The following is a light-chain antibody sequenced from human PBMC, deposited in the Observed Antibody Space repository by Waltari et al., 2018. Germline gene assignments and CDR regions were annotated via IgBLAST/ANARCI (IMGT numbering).Light chain of an antibody. CDR3: QQYGNSPPT. V-gene: IGKV3-20*01. J-gene: IGKJ1*01. Sequence: EIVLTQSPGTLSWSPGERATLSCRASQSVSSSYFAWYQQKPGQAPRLLIYGASSRATGIPDRFSGSGSGTDFTLTISRLEPEDFAVYYCQQYGNSPPTFGQGTRVEIK. CDR1: QSVSSSY. CDR2: GAS.